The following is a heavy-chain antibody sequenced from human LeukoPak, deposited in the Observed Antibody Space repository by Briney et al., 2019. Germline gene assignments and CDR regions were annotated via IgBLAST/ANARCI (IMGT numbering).Heavy chain of an antibody. CDR1: GGSISSYY. J-gene: IGHJ5*02. Sequence: PSETLSLTCTVSGGSISSYYWSWLRQPPGKGLEWIGYIYYSGSTNYNPSLKSRVTISVDTSKNQFSLKLSSVTAADTAVYYCARGISSGWYGGWFDPWGQGIVVTVSP. CDR3: ARGISSGWYGGWFDP. D-gene: IGHD6-19*01. V-gene: IGHV4-59*01. CDR2: IYYSGST.